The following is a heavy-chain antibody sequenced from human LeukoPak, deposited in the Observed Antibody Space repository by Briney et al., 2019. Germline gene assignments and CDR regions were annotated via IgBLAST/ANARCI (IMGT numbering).Heavy chain of an antibody. D-gene: IGHD5-18*01. CDR3: ARPVPGYGYDWYFDL. Sequence: SETLSLTCTVSGGSISGYYWGWIRQPPGKGLEWIGYIYYSGSTNYNASLKSRVTISVDTSKNQFSLKLSSVTAADTAVYYCARPVPGYGYDWYFDLWGRGTLVTVSS. J-gene: IGHJ2*01. V-gene: IGHV4-59*08. CDR2: IYYSGST. CDR1: GGSISGYY.